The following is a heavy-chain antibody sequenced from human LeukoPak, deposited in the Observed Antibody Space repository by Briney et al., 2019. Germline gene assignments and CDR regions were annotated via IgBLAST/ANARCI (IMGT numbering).Heavy chain of an antibody. Sequence: PGGSLRLSCSASGFTFSRFAMNWVRQAPGKGLEWVSAISGSGGSTYYADSVKGRFTISRDNSKNTLYLQMNSLRAEDTAVYYCAKGMTTYDYWGQGTLVTVSS. V-gene: IGHV3-23*01. J-gene: IGHJ4*02. CDR3: AKGMTTYDY. D-gene: IGHD4-11*01. CDR1: GFTFSRFA. CDR2: ISGSGGST.